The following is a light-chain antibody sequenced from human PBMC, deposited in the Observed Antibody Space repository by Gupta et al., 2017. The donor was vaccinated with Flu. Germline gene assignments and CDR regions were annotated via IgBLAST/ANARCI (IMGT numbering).Light chain of an antibody. J-gene: IGKJ3*01. V-gene: IGKV1-12*01. CDR3: QQSNNFPFT. Sequence: DIQMTQSPSFVSASVGDRVTITCRASEGISTWLAWYQQMPGKAPNLLIYDASILETGVPSRFSGSGAGTDFTLTIISLHPEDFATYYCQQSNNFPFTFGHGTKVDFK. CDR2: DAS. CDR1: EGISTW.